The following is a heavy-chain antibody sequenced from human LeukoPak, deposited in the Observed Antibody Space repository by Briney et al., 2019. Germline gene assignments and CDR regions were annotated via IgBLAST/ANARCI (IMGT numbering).Heavy chain of an antibody. CDR2: IYFSGNT. V-gene: IGHV4-59*05. CDR3: ARTYYYDSDGSYGFNWFDP. CDR1: GFTFSSYSMN. J-gene: IGHJ5*02. Sequence: GSLRLSCAASGFTFSSYSMNWVRQPPGKGLEWIGSIYFSGNTYYNPSLKSRLTISVDTSRNQFSLKLTSVTAADTAVYYCARTYYYDSDGSYGFNWFDPWGQGTLVTVSS. D-gene: IGHD3-22*01.